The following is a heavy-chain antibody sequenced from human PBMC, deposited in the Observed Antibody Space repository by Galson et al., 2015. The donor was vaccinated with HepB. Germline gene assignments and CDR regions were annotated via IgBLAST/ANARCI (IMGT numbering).Heavy chain of an antibody. CDR2: IDPSDSYT. D-gene: IGHD5-18*01. V-gene: IGHV5-10-1*01. CDR1: GYSFTSYW. J-gene: IGHJ4*02. CDR3: ARQTAMDFDY. Sequence: QSGAEVKKPGESLRISCKGSGYSFTSYWISWVRQMPGKGLEWKGRIDPSDSYTNYSPSFQGHVTISADKSVSTAYLQLSSLKASDTAMYYCARQTAMDFDYWGQGTLVTVSS.